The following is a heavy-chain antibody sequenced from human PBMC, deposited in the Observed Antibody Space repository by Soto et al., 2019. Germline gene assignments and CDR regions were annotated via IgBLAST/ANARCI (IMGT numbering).Heavy chain of an antibody. V-gene: IGHV4-34*01. CDR1: GGSFSDTY. CDR3: ARCVIFFRGSFEP. CDR2: INHNTNT. D-gene: IGHD2-15*01. Sequence: SETLSLTCAVYGGSFSDTYWNWFRQPPGKGLEWIGEINHNTNTIYNPSLTSRVTISVDTSKNHFSLKLTSVTAADTAVYYCARCVIFFRGSFEPWGHGTLVTVSS. J-gene: IGHJ5*02.